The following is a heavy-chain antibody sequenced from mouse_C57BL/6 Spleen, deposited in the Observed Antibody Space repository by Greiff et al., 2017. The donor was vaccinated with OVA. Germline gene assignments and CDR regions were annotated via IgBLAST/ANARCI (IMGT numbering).Heavy chain of an antibody. CDR1: GYTFTSYT. CDR2: INPSSGYT. J-gene: IGHJ2*01. V-gene: IGHV1-4*01. Sequence: LQESGAELARPGASVKMSCKASGYTFTSYTMHWVKQRPGQGLEWIGYINPSSGYTKYNQKFKDKATLTADKSSSTAYMQQSILTSENSAVYYCATSYYGSSHEDFDYWGQGTTLTVSS. CDR3: ATSYYGSSHEDFDY. D-gene: IGHD1-1*01.